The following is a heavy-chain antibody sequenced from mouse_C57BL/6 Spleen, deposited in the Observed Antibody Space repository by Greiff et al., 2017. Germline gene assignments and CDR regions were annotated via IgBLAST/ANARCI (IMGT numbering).Heavy chain of an antibody. V-gene: IGHV5-16*01. Sequence: EVKLMESEGGLVQPGSSMKLSCTASGFTFSDYYMAWVRQVPEKGLEWVANINYDGSSTYYLDSLKSRFSISRDNAKNILYLQMSSLKSEDTATYYCARETLWPLYAMDYWGQGTSVTVSS. CDR1: GFTFSDYY. CDR2: INYDGSST. D-gene: IGHD1-1*02. J-gene: IGHJ4*01. CDR3: ARETLWPLYAMDY.